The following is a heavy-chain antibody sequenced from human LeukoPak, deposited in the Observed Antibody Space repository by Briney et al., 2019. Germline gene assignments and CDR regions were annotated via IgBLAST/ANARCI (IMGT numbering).Heavy chain of an antibody. J-gene: IGHJ5*02. V-gene: IGHV4-59*11. CDR3: AREGSVNGWNWFDL. Sequence: SETLSLTCTVSGGSISSHYWSWIRQPPGKGLEWLGYLSYSGTTNFNPSLKSGVIISGDTSQNHISLKLASVTAADTAVYFCAREGSVNGWNWFDLWGQGTLVNVSS. CDR1: GGSISSHY. CDR2: LSYSGTT. D-gene: IGHD4-11*01.